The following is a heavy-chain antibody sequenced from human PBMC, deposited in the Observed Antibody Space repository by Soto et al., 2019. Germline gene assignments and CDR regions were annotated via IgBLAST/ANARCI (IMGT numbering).Heavy chain of an antibody. J-gene: IGHJ5*02. D-gene: IGHD6-19*01. CDR3: ARGRAAVAGTFDP. CDR1: GFTFRSFG. V-gene: IGHV3-33*01. CDR2: VWYDGNNK. Sequence: QEQLVESGGGVVQPGRSLRLSCEASGFTFRSFGMHWVRQAPGKGLEWVAIVWYDGNNKYYADSVKGRFTISRDNSKNIMYLQMSSLRAEDTAVYYCARGRAAVAGTFDPWGQGTLVTVSS.